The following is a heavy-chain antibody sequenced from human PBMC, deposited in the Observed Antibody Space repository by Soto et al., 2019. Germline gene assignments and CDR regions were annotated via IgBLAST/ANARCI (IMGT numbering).Heavy chain of an antibody. CDR1: GGTFSSYA. CDR2: IIPIVGTV. V-gene: IGHV1-69*01. CDR3: ASPHQSYSSRGYFRY. J-gene: IGHJ4*02. D-gene: IGHD6-13*01. Sequence: QVQLVQSGAEVKKPGSSVKVSCKASGGTFSSYAISWVRQAPGQGLEWMGGIIPIVGTVNYGQKFQGRVTLTADEAPRTAYMELSSLRSEDTAVYYGASPHQSYSSRGYFRYWGQGTLVTVAS.